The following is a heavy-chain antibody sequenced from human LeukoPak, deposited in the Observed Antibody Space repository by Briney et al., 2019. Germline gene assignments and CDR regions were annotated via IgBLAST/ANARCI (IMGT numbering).Heavy chain of an antibody. CDR1: GFTFSSYA. V-gene: IGHV3-23*01. D-gene: IGHD5-24*01. J-gene: IGHJ4*02. CDR3: ARFRDGYNYGYFDY. Sequence: GGSLRLSCAASGFTFSSYAMSWVRQAPGKGLEWVSAISGSGGSTYYADSVKGRFTISRDNAKNSLYLQMNSLRAEDTAVYYCARFRDGYNYGYFDYWGQGTLVTVSS. CDR2: ISGSGGST.